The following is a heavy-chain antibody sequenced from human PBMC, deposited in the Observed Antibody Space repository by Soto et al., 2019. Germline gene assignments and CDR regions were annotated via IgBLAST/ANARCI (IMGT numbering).Heavy chain of an antibody. CDR2: IRSKAYGGTT. D-gene: IGHD3-3*01. CDR3: TRDDTYDFWSGYYSDYYYYGMDV. V-gene: IGHV3-49*04. CDR1: GLTFGDYA. Sequence: GGSLRLSCTASGLTFGDYAMSWVRQAPGKGLEWVGFIRSKAYGGTTEYAASVKGRFTISRDDSKSIAYLQMNSLKTEDTAVYYCTRDDTYDFWSGYYSDYYYYGMDVWGQGTTVTVSS. J-gene: IGHJ6*02.